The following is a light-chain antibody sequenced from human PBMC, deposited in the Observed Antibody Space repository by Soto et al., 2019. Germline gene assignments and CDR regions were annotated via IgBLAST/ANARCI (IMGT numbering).Light chain of an antibody. CDR2: KAS. CDR1: QSISTW. V-gene: IGKV1-5*03. Sequence: DLQMTQSPSTLSASVGDRVTITCRASQSISTWLAWYQQKPGKAPKLLIYKASSLESGVPSSFSGSGSGTEFTLTISSLQPDDFATYYCQQYNSYLWTFGQGTKVEIK. J-gene: IGKJ1*01. CDR3: QQYNSYLWT.